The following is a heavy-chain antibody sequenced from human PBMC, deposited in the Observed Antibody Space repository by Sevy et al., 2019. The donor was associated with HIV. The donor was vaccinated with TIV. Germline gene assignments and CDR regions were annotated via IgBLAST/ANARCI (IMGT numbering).Heavy chain of an antibody. D-gene: IGHD3-22*01. J-gene: IGHJ4*02. V-gene: IGHV3-23*01. Sequence: GGSLRLSCAASGFTFSIYAMSWVRQAPGKGLELVSGISGSYNSTYYADSVKGRFTISRDNSKNTLYLQMNSLRAEDTAVYYCAKDLYYDTSLFDYWGQGTLVTVSS. CDR3: AKDLYYDTSLFDY. CDR2: ISGSYNST. CDR1: GFTFSIYA.